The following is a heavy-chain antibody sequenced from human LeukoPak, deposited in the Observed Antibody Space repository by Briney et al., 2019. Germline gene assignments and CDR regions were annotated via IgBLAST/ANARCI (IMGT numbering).Heavy chain of an antibody. CDR2: IKQDGSEK. Sequence: PGGSLRLSCAASGFTFNNYAMNWVRQAPGKGLEWVANIKQDGSEKYYVDSVKGRFTISRDNAKNSLYLQMNSLRAEDTAVYYCAREGCSGGSCYPDWGQGTLVTVSS. D-gene: IGHD2-15*01. V-gene: IGHV3-7*03. CDR1: GFTFNNYA. J-gene: IGHJ4*02. CDR3: AREGCSGGSCYPD.